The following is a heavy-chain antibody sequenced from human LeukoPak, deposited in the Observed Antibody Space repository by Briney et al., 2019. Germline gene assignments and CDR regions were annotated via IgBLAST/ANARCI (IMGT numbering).Heavy chain of an antibody. V-gene: IGHV1-24*01. D-gene: IGHD3-3*01. CDR1: GNTLRELP. CDR2: FDHENAEI. CDR3: ATRGSDFWSGFDF. J-gene: IGHJ4*02. Sequence: ASLKVSCKLSGNTLRELPIQWVRQAGGKGLEWMAGFDHENAEIVYAQKFQGRVTMTEDTSTNSTYMQLTSLTSDDTALYYCATRGSDFWSGFDFWGQGTQVTVSS.